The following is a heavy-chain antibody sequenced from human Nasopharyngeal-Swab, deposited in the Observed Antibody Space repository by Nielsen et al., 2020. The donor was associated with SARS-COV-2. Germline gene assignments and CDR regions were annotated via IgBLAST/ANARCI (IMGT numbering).Heavy chain of an antibody. Sequence: GGSLRLSCAASGFTFSGSAMHWVRQASGKGLEWVGRIRSKANSYATAYAASVKGRFTISRENAKNSLYLQMNSLRAGDTAVYYCARAPHYYGSGRGKMGFDYWGQGTLVTVSS. CDR2: IRSKANSYAT. D-gene: IGHD3-10*01. CDR1: GFTFSGSA. V-gene: IGHV3-73*01. CDR3: ARAPHYYGSGRGKMGFDY. J-gene: IGHJ4*02.